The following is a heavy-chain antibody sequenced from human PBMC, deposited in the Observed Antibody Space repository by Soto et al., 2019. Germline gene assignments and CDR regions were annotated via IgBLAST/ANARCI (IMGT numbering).Heavy chain of an antibody. D-gene: IGHD1-26*01. J-gene: IGHJ6*02. V-gene: IGHV3-30*03. CDR1: GFSFNTSG. CDR2: IAFDGSQE. CDR3: ATKVRGNNYLDYGMDV. Sequence: QPVGSLILSWAASGFSFNTSGMHWVRQAPGKGLEWVAVIAFDGSQEFYVESVRGRFTISRDNSKNTLFLQMKSLTPEETAVYYCATKVRGNNYLDYGMDVWGQGTTVTVSS.